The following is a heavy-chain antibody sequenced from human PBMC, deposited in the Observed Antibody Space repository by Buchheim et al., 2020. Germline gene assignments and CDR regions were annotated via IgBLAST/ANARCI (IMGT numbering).Heavy chain of an antibody. CDR3: ARGGATSFDL. Sequence: QVQLVQSGAEVQKPGASVKVSCEASGYTFTSYEINWVRQAPGQGLEWMGRVKTDSGDTAYAQKFQGRVTMTRDTSITTAYMELSSLTSGDTAVYFCARGGATSFDLWGRGTL. D-gene: IGHD5-12*01. CDR1: GYTFTSYE. V-gene: IGHV1-8*01. CDR2: VKTDSGDT. J-gene: IGHJ2*01.